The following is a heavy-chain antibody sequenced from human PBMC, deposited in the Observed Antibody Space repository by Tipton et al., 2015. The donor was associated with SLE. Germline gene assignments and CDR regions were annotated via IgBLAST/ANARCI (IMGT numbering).Heavy chain of an antibody. V-gene: IGHV4-59*11. CDR3: ARWYGSGYYYYYYYMDV. Sequence: TLSLTCTVSGGSISSHYWSWIWQPPGKGLEWIGYIYYSGSTYYNPSLKSRVTISVDTSKNQFSLKLSSVTAADTAVYYCARWYGSGYYYYYYYMDVWGKGTTVTVSS. J-gene: IGHJ6*03. CDR2: IYYSGST. CDR1: GGSISSHY. D-gene: IGHD3-10*01.